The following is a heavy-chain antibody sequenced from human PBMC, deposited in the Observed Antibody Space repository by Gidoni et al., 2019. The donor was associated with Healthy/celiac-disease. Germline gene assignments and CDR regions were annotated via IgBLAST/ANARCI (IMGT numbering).Heavy chain of an antibody. CDR1: GFTFSSYW. V-gene: IGHV3-7*03. CDR3: ARGPRFLEWPHVDY. CDR2: IKQDGSEK. Sequence: EVQLVESGGGLVQPGGSLRLSCAASGFTFSSYWMSWVRQAPGKGLEWVDNIKQDGSEKYYVDSVKGRFTISRDNAKNSLYLQMNSLRAEDTAVYYCARGPRFLEWPHVDYWGQGTLVTVSS. J-gene: IGHJ4*02. D-gene: IGHD3-3*01.